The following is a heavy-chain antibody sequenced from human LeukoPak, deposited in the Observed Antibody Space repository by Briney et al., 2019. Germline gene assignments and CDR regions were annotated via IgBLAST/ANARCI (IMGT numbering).Heavy chain of an antibody. D-gene: IGHD3-10*01. Sequence: SETLSLTYTVSGGSISSYYWSWIRQPPGKGLEWIGYIYYSGSTNYNPSLKRRVTISVDTSKNQFSLKLSSVTAADTAVYYCARLGSGSYYNDAFDIWGQGTMVTVSS. CDR3: ARLGSGSYYNDAFDI. CDR1: GGSISSYY. J-gene: IGHJ3*02. V-gene: IGHV4-59*08. CDR2: IYYSGST.